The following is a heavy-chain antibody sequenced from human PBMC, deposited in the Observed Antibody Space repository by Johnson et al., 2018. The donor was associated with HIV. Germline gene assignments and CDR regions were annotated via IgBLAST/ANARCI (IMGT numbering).Heavy chain of an antibody. CDR1: GFTFDDYD. V-gene: IGHV3-20*04. CDR3: ARDPRSSSWYYYSNDAFDI. D-gene: IGHD6-13*01. CDR2: INWNGGST. Sequence: VQLVESGVGLVQPGRSLRLSCAASGFTFDDYDMSWVRQTPGKGLEWVSVINWNGGSTDYADSVKGRFTISRDNAKNSLYLQMNSLRVEDTALYYCARDPRSSSWYYYSNDAFDIWGQGTMVTVSS. J-gene: IGHJ3*02.